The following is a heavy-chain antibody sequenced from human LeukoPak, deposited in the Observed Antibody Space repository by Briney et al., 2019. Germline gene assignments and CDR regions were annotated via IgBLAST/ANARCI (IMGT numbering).Heavy chain of an antibody. CDR1: GYTLTELS. J-gene: IGHJ4*02. D-gene: IGHD3-10*01. Sequence: GASVKVSCKVSGYTLTELSMHWVRQAPGKGLEWMGGFDPEDGETIYAQKFQGRVTMTEDTSTDTAYMELSSLRSEDTAVYYCATASLVVRGVIMFFDYWGQGTLVTVSS. CDR2: FDPEDGET. CDR3: ATASLVVRGVIMFFDY. V-gene: IGHV1-24*01.